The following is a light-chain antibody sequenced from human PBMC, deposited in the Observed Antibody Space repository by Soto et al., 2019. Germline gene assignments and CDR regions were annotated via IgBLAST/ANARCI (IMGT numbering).Light chain of an antibody. CDR2: EVN. CDR1: SSDVGGYNL. V-gene: IGLV2-8*01. Sequence: QSALTQPPSASGSPGQSVTISCTGTSSDVGGYNLVSWYQQHPGEAPKLMISEVNERPSGVPDRFSGAKSGNTASLTVSGLRTEDEAYYYCRSYAGSNTFVFGTGTKVTVL. CDR3: RSYAGSNTFV. J-gene: IGLJ1*01.